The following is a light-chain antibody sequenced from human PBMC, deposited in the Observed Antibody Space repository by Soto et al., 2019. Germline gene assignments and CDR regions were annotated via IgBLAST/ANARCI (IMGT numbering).Light chain of an antibody. CDR2: GAS. CDR3: QQYGSLLPIT. J-gene: IGKJ5*01. V-gene: IGKV3-20*01. Sequence: EIVLTQSPGTLSLSPGERATLSCRASQSVSSSYLAWYQQKPGQAPRLLIYGASSRATGIPDRFSGSGSGTDFTLTISRLGPEDSAVYYCQQYGSLLPITFGQGTRLEIK. CDR1: QSVSSSY.